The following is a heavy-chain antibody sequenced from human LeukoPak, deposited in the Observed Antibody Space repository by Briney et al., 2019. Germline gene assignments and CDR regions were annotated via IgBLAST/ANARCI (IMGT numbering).Heavy chain of an antibody. CDR3: ARDHRAVTTGGIVWYFDL. Sequence: PSETLSLTCTVSGGSISSGGYYWSWIRQHPGKGLEWIGDIYYSGSTYYNPSLKSRVTISVDTSKNQFSLKLSSVTAADTAVYYCARDHRAVTTGGIVWYFDLWGRGTLVTVSS. V-gene: IGHV4-31*03. J-gene: IGHJ2*01. D-gene: IGHD4-17*01. CDR1: GGSISSGGYY. CDR2: IYYSGST.